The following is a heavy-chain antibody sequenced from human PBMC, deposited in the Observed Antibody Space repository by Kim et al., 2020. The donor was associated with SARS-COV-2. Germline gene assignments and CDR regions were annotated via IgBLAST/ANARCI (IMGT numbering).Heavy chain of an antibody. D-gene: IGHD2-15*01. Sequence: SETLSLTCAVYGGSFSGYYWSWIRQPPGKGLEWIGEINHNENTNYNPSLKSRVTISVDTSKNQFSLKLSSVTAADTAVYYCARGGAVVVSRVGPYGMDVWGQGTTVTVSS. CDR3: ARGGAVVVSRVGPYGMDV. V-gene: IGHV4-34*01. CDR1: GGSFSGYY. J-gene: IGHJ6*02. CDR2: INHNENT.